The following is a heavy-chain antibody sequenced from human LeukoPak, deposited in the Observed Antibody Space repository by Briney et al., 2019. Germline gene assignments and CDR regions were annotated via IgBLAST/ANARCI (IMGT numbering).Heavy chain of an antibody. CDR2: IYYVGSA. CDR3: ERHWGGITIFGVVLEY. V-gene: IGHV4-39*01. CDR1: GDSLSSGGFY. D-gene: IGHD3-3*01. Sequence: SETLSLTCTVSGDSLSSGGFYWGWIREPPGKGLGWIGSIYYVGSAYYNTPLKSRVTISVDTSKNKFSLKLNSVTAADTDVYYCERHWGGITIFGVVLEYWGQGTLVTVSS. J-gene: IGHJ4*02.